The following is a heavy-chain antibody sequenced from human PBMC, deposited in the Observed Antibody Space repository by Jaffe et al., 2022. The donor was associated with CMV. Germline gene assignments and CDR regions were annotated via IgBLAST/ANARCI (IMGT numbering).Heavy chain of an antibody. CDR1: GGSFSGYY. CDR2: INHSGST. J-gene: IGHJ4*02. CDR3: ARGSKDTAMALDY. V-gene: IGHV4-34*01. D-gene: IGHD5-18*01. Sequence: QVQLQQWGAGLLKPSETLSLTCAVYGGSFSGYYWSWIRQPPGKGLEWIGEINHSGSTNYNPSLKSRVTISVDTSKNQFSLKLSSVTAADTAVYYCARGSKDTAMALDYWGQGTLVTVSS.